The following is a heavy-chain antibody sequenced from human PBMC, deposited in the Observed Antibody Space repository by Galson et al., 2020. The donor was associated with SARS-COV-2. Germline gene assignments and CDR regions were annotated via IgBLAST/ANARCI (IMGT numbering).Heavy chain of an antibody. V-gene: IGHV4-38-2*02. CDR1: GFSISSGYY. D-gene: IGHD1-1*01. J-gene: IGHJ4*02. CDR3: ARDLLGVTTNEADY. Sequence: SETLSLTCTVSGFSISSGYYWGWIRQPPGKGLEWIGVTHHGGSTFYNPSLEGRVTISLHTSKNQFSLQLSSVTAADTAVYYCARDLLGVTTNEADYWGQGTLVTVSS. CDR2: THHGGST.